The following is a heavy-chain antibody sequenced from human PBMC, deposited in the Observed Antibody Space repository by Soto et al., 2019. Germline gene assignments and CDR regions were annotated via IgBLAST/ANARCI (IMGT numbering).Heavy chain of an antibody. D-gene: IGHD3-22*01. Sequence: PGGSLRLSCAASGFTFSSYSMNWVRQAPGKGLEWVSYISSSSSTIYYADSVKGRFTISRDNAKNSLYLQMNSLRDEDTAVYYCARDRAPYYYDSSGYYPXDYWGQGTLVTVSS. CDR1: GFTFSSYS. CDR3: ARDRAPYYYDSSGYYPXDY. CDR2: ISSSSSTI. J-gene: IGHJ4*02. V-gene: IGHV3-48*02.